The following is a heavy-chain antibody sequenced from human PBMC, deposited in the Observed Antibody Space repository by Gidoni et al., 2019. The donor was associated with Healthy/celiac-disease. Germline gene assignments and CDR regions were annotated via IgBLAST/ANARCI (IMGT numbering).Heavy chain of an antibody. Sequence: NASGYTFTSQYMHWVRQAPGQGLEWMGIKNPSGGSTSYAQKFQGRVTMTRDTSTSTVYMERSSLRSEDTAVYYCARLVAATSGLLWGWFDPWGQGTLVTVSS. D-gene: IGHD2-15*01. CDR2: KNPSGGST. J-gene: IGHJ5*02. V-gene: IGHV1-46*03. CDR3: ARLVAATSGLLWGWFDP. CDR1: GYTFTSQY.